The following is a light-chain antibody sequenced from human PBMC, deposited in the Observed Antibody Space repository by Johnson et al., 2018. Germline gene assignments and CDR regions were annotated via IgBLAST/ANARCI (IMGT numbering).Light chain of an antibody. CDR1: SSNIGNNY. Sequence: QSVLTQPPSVSAAPGQKVTISCSGSSSNIGNNYVSWYQQLPGTAPKLLIYENNKRPSGIPDRFSCSKSGTSATLGITGLLTGDEADYYGGTWDSSLSAGNVFGTGTKVTAL. CDR3: GTWDSSLSAGNV. V-gene: IGLV1-51*02. J-gene: IGLJ1*01. CDR2: ENN.